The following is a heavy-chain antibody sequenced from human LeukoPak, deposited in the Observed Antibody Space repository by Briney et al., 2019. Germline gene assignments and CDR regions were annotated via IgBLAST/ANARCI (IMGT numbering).Heavy chain of an antibody. CDR3: ARVYLSDYDFWSGYLYYLDY. CDR1: GFTFSSYS. Sequence: PGGSLRLSCAASGFTFSSYSMNWVRQAPGKGLEWVSSISSSSSYIYYADSVKGRFTISRDNAKNSLYLQMNSLRAEDTAVYYCARVYLSDYDFWSGYLYYLDYWGQGTLVTVSS. CDR2: ISSSSSYI. J-gene: IGHJ4*02. V-gene: IGHV3-21*01. D-gene: IGHD3-3*01.